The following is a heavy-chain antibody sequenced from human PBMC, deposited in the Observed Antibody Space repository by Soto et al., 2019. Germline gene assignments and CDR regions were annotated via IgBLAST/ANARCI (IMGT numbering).Heavy chain of an antibody. CDR1: GYSFTSYW. V-gene: IGHV5-10-1*01. J-gene: IGHJ5*02. CDR2: IDPSDSYT. CDR3: ARLNYLRDCSSWSWFDP. D-gene: IGHD6-13*01. Sequence: PGESLKISCKVSGYSFTSYWISWVRQMPGKGLEWMGRIDPSDSYTNYSPSFQAHVTISADKSISTAYLQWSSLKASDTAMYYCARLNYLRDCSSWSWFDPWGQGTLVTVSS.